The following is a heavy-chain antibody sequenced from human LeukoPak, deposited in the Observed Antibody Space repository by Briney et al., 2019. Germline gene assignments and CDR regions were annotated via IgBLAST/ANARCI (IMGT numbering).Heavy chain of an antibody. CDR1: GGSISSYY. D-gene: IGHD3-22*01. Sequence: SETLSLTCTVSGGSISSYYWSWIRQPPGKGLEWIGYIYYSGSTNYNPSLKSRVTISVDTSKNQFSLKLSSVTAADTAVYYCARGDYYDSSGYIDAFDIWGQGTMVTVSS. V-gene: IGHV4-59*12. CDR2: IYYSGST. CDR3: ARGDYYDSSGYIDAFDI. J-gene: IGHJ3*02.